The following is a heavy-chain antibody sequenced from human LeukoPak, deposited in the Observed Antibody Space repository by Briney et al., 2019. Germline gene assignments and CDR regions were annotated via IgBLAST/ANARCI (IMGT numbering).Heavy chain of an antibody. Sequence: GGSLRPSCAASGFTFSEYYMSWVRQAPGKGLEWVSGISGSGDNTYYADSVKGRFTISRDNSKNTLYVQVNSLGTEDTAAYYCAKGSYYDSSGSFYFDYWGQGTLVTVSS. CDR3: AKGSYYDSSGSFYFDY. D-gene: IGHD3-22*01. CDR1: GFTFSEYY. J-gene: IGHJ4*02. V-gene: IGHV3-23*01. CDR2: ISGSGDNT.